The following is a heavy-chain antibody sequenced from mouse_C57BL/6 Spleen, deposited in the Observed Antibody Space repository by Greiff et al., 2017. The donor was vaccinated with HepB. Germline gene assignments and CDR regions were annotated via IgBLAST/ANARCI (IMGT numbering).Heavy chain of an antibody. CDR2: ISSGSSTI. CDR1: GFTFSDYG. D-gene: IGHD2-3*01. Sequence: DVKLVESGGGLVKPGGSLKLSCAASGFTFSDYGMHWVRQAPEKGLEWVAYISSGSSTIYYADTVKGRFTISRDNAKNTLFLQMTSLRSEDTAMYYCARSYDGYLFDYWGQGTTLTVSS. J-gene: IGHJ2*01. CDR3: ARSYDGYLFDY. V-gene: IGHV5-17*01.